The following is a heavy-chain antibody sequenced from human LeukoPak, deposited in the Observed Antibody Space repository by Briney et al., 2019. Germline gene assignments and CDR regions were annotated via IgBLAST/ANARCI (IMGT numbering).Heavy chain of an antibody. CDR3: ARVGRFLEWFELAYYYYYMDV. CDR2: IYYSGST. Sequence: SETLSLTCTVSGGSISSGSYYWSRIRQPPGKGLEWIGYIYYSGSTYYNPSLKSRVTISVDTSKNQFSLKLSSVTAADTAVYYCARVGRFLEWFELAYYYYYMDVWGKGTTVTVSS. D-gene: IGHD3-3*01. CDR1: GGSISSGSYY. V-gene: IGHV4-30-4*07. J-gene: IGHJ6*03.